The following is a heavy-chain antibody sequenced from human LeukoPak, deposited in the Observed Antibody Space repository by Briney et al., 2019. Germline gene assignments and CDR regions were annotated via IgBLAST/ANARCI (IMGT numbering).Heavy chain of an antibody. CDR1: GGSFSGYY. CDR2: INHSGST. J-gene: IGHJ4*02. V-gene: IGHV4-34*01. D-gene: IGHD1-26*01. Sequence: SETLSLTCAVYGGSFSGYYWSWIRQPPGKGLEWIGEINHSGSTNYNPSLKSRVTISVDTSKNQFSLKLSSVTAADTAVYYCARLNSGSYSPAYFDYWGRGTLVTVSS. CDR3: ARLNSGSYSPAYFDY.